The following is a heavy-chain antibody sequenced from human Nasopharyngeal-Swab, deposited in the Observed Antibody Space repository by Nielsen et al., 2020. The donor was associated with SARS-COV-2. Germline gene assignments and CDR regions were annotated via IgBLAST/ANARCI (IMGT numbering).Heavy chain of an antibody. CDR3: ANTQWLGRDYFDY. Sequence: PGKGLERIGSIYYSGSTYYNPSLKSRVTISVDTSKNQFSLKLSSVTAADTAVYYCANTQWLGRDYFDYWGQGTLGTVSS. CDR2: IYYSGST. D-gene: IGHD6-19*01. J-gene: IGHJ4*02. V-gene: IGHV4-39*01.